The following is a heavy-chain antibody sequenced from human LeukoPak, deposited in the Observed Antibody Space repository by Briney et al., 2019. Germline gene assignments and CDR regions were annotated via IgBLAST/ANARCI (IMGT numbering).Heavy chain of an antibody. J-gene: IGHJ3*02. CDR1: GYSFTSYW. Sequence: GESLKISCKGSGYSFTSYWIGWVRQTPGKGLEWMGIIYPGDSDTRYSPSFQGQVTISADKSISTAYLQWSSLKASVTAMYYCASYYDILTAHDAFDIWGQGTMVTVSS. CDR3: ASYYDILTAHDAFDI. CDR2: IYPGDSDT. V-gene: IGHV5-51*01. D-gene: IGHD3-9*01.